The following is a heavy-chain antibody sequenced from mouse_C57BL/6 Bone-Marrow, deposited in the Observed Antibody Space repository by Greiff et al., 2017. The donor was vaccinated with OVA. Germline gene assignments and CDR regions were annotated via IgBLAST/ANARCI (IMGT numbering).Heavy chain of an antibody. CDR2: IWRGGST. V-gene: IGHV2-5*01. J-gene: IGHJ2*01. D-gene: IGHD1-1*01. CDR1: GFSLTSYG. Sequence: VQVVESGPGLVQPSQSLSITCTVSGFSLTSYGVHWVRQSPGKGLEWLGVIWRGGSTDYNAAFMSRLSITKDNSKSQVFFKMNSLQADDTAIYYCAKNSPLYYGSCDDWGQGTTLTVSS. CDR3: AKNSPLYYGSCDD.